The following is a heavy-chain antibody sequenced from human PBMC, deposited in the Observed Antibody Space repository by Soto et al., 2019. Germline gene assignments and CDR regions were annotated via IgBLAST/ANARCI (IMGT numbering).Heavy chain of an antibody. J-gene: IGHJ3*02. V-gene: IGHV1-18*01. D-gene: IGHD6-19*01. CDR1: GYTFTSYG. CDR3: ARVDEQWLVLGTFDI. CDR2: ISAYNGNT. Sequence: GASVKVSCKASGYTFTSYGISWVRQAPGQGLEWMGWISAYNGNTNYAQKLQGRVTMTTDTSTSTAYMELRSLRSDDTAVYYCARVDEQWLVLGTFDIWGQGTMVTVSS.